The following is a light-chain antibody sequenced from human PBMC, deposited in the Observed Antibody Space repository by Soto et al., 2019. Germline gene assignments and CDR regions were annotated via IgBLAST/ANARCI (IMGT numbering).Light chain of an antibody. V-gene: IGLV1-51*01. CDR2: DNS. CDR1: SSNVGNNF. Sequence: QSVLTQPPSMSSAPGQKVTISCSGTSSNVGNNFVSWYQQLPGTAPKLLIFDNSQRPSGIPDRLFASKSGASATLSITGPQAGDEAVYYCATWDTKLSAVVVGGRTKVTVL. CDR3: ATWDTKLSAVV. J-gene: IGLJ2*01.